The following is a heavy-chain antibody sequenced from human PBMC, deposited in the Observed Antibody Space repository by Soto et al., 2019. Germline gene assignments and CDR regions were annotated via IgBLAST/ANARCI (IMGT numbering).Heavy chain of an antibody. CDR2: INSDGSST. CDR1: GFTFSSYW. D-gene: IGHD4-17*01. J-gene: IGHJ6*02. V-gene: IGHV3-74*01. Sequence: GGSLRLSCAASGFTFSSYWMHWVRQAPGKGLVWVSRINSDGSSTSYADSVKGRFTISRDNAKNTLYLQMNSLRAEDTAVYYCARGPMTTVTTGYYYYYYGMDVWGQGTTVTVSS. CDR3: ARGPMTTVTTGYYYYYYGMDV.